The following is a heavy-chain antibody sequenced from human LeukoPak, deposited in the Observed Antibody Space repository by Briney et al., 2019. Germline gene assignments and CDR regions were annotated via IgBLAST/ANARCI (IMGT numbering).Heavy chain of an antibody. D-gene: IGHD1-26*01. CDR3: AKDRRVGATKGLGAFDK. CDR1: GFTFSDYW. J-gene: IGHJ3*02. CDR2: IDTDGSSA. V-gene: IGHV3-74*01. Sequence: PGGSLRLSCAASGFTFSDYWMHWVRQAPGKGLVWVSRIDTDGSSATYADSVKGRFTISRDNAKNTVYLQMNSLRAEDTAVYYCAKDRRVGATKGLGAFDKWGQGTMVIVSS.